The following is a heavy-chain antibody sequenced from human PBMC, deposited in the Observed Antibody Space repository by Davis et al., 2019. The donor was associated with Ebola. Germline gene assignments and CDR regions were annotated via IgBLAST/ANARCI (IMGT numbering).Heavy chain of an antibody. CDR2: IYPGDSDT. Sequence: GESLKISCKGYGYNVPYYWIAWVRQMPGKGLEWMGTIYPGDSDTRYSPSFQGQVTISADKSISTAYLQWSSLKASGTAMYYCASQGASDIWGQGTMVTVSS. V-gene: IGHV5-51*01. J-gene: IGHJ3*02. D-gene: IGHD4/OR15-4a*01. CDR1: GYNVPYYW. CDR3: ASQGASDI.